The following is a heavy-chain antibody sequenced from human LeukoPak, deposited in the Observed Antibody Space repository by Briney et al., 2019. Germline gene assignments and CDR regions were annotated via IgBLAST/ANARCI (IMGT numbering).Heavy chain of an antibody. D-gene: IGHD4-23*01. V-gene: IGHV4-59*01. CDR1: GGSISSNN. CDR2: IYYSGST. CDR3: ARARTVVPFDY. J-gene: IGHJ4*02. Sequence: SETLSLTCTVSGGSISSNNWTWIRQPPGKGLEWIGYIYYSGSTNYNPSLKSRVTISVDTSKNQFSLKLSSVTAADTAVYYCARARTVVPFDYWGQGTLVTVSS.